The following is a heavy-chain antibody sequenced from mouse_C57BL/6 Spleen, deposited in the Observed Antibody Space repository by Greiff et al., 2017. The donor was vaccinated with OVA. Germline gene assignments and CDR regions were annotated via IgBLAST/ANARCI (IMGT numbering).Heavy chain of an antibody. Sequence: EVHLVESGGGLVQPGGSLSLSCAASGFTFTDYYMSWVRQPPGKALEWLGFIRNKANGYTTEYSASVKGRFTISRDNSQSILYLQMNALRAEDSATYYCARYLFYDYDDYFDYWGQGTTLTVSS. CDR3: ARYLFYDYDDYFDY. CDR1: GFTFTDYY. D-gene: IGHD2-4*01. J-gene: IGHJ2*01. V-gene: IGHV7-3*01. CDR2: IRNKANGYTT.